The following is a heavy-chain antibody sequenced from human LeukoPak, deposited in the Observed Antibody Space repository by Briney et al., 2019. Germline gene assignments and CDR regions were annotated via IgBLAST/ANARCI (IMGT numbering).Heavy chain of an antibody. J-gene: IGHJ4*02. V-gene: IGHV3-66*01. CDR2: IYSGGST. CDR1: GFTVSSNY. CDR3: ARDGAVLTGYYDY. D-gene: IGHD3-9*01. Sequence: GGSLRLSCAASGFTVSSNYLSWVRQAPGKGLEWVSTIYSGGSTYYADSVTGRFTISRDSSKNTLYLQMNSLRADDTAVYYCARDGAVLTGYYDYWGQGTLVTVSS.